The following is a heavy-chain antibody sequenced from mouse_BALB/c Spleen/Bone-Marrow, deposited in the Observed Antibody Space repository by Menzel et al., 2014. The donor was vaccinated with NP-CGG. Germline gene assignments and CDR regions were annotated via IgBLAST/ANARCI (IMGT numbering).Heavy chain of an antibody. Sequence: EVQLQQSGAELVKPGASVKLSCTASGFNIKDTYMHWVKQRPEQGLEWIGRIDPANGNTKYDPKFQGKATITADTSSNTAYLQLSSLTSEDTAVYYCAYGSSYDYFDYWGQGTTLSLL. CDR3: AYGSSYDYFDY. D-gene: IGHD1-1*01. CDR1: GFNIKDTY. V-gene: IGHV14-3*02. CDR2: IDPANGNT. J-gene: IGHJ2*01.